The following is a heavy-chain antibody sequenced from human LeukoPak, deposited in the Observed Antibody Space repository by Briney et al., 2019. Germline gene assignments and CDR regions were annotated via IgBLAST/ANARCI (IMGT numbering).Heavy chain of an antibody. V-gene: IGHV1-18*01. CDR1: GYTFTSYG. D-gene: IGHD2-15*01. Sequence: ASVTVSCKASGYTFTSYGISWVRQAPGQGLEWMGWISAYNGNTNNAQKLQGRVTMTTDTSTSTAYMELRRLRSDDTAVYYCARVGAYCSGGSCYLDYWGQGTLVTVSS. CDR2: ISAYNGNT. J-gene: IGHJ4*02. CDR3: ARVGAYCSGGSCYLDY.